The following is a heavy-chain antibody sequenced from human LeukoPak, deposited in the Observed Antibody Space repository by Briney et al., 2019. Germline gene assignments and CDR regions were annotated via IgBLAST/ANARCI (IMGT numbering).Heavy chain of an antibody. D-gene: IGHD6-19*01. CDR1: GYTFTSYG. Sequence: ASVKVSCKASGYTFTSYGISWVRQAPGQGLEWMGWISAYNGNTNYAQKLQGRVTMTTDTSTSTAYMELRSLRSDDTAVYYCARVAPPAVAGIYYYYGMDVWGQGTTVTVSS. CDR2: ISAYNGNT. J-gene: IGHJ6*02. CDR3: ARVAPPAVAGIYYYYGMDV. V-gene: IGHV1-18*01.